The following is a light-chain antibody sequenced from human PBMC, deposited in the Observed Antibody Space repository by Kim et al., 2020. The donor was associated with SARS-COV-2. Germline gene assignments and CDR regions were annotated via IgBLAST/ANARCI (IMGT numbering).Light chain of an antibody. V-gene: IGLV2-23*02. CDR1: SSDVGVYNL. Sequence: GQSITISCTGTSSDVGVYNLVSWYQQHPGKAPILIIYEVTKRPSGVSNRFSGSKSGNTASLTISGLRAEDEAAYHCCSYAGSHTWVFGGGTKLTVL. CDR3: CSYAGSHTWV. CDR2: EVT. J-gene: IGLJ3*02.